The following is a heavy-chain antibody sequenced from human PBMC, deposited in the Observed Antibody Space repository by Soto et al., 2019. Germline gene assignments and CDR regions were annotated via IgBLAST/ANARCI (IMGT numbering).Heavy chain of an antibody. V-gene: IGHV4-34*01. D-gene: IGHD2-2*03. CDR3: ARARSSVPSRRGIGYYGMDV. J-gene: IGHJ6*02. CDR2: INHSGIT. Sequence: QVQLQQWGAGLLKPSETLSLTCVVNGGSFSGYYWSWVRLPPGKGLEWIGEINHSGITDSNPSLKSRVPIAVDGSRIQFSLNLTSVTVADTAVYFCARARSSVPSRRGIGYYGMDVWGQGTTVAVSS. CDR1: GGSFSGYY.